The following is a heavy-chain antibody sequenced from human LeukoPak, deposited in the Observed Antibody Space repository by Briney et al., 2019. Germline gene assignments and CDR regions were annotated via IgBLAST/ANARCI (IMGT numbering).Heavy chain of an antibody. J-gene: IGHJ4*02. Sequence: SETLSLTCTVSGDSVSSTNYYWGWIRQPPGRGLEWIASIRYSESAYYSPSLKSRATISVDTSKNQFSLRLGSLTATDTAVYYCATQDSSHYWGQGTLVTVSS. CDR3: ATQDSSHY. V-gene: IGHV4-39*01. CDR1: GDSVSSTNYY. D-gene: IGHD3-22*01. CDR2: IRYSESA.